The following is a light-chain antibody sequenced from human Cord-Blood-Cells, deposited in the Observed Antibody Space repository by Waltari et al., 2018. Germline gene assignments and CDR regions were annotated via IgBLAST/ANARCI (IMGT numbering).Light chain of an antibody. CDR3: QSYDSSLSAF. J-gene: IGLJ1*01. V-gene: IGLV1-40*01. CDR2: GNS. CDR1: SSNIGEGYD. Sequence: QSVLTQPPSVSGAPRQRVTISCTGSSSNIGEGYDVHWTQQLPGTAPKLLIDGNSNRPSGVPDRFSGSKSGTSASLAITGLQAEDEADYYCQSYDSSLSAFFGTGTKVTVL.